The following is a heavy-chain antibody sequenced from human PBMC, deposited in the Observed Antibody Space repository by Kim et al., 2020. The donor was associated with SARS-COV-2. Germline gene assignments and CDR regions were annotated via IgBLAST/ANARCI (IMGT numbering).Heavy chain of an antibody. J-gene: IGHJ4*01. CDR1: GYTFAKNG. CDR2: ISPYNDNT. CDR3: ARGGREGFFRGADYFDY. D-gene: IGHD3-16*01. Sequence: ASVKVSCKASGYTFAKNGINWVRQAPGQGFEWMGWISPYNDNTNIAQDFRGRVSMTTDTFMTTAYMELRNLRFEDTAVYFCARGGREGFFRGADYFDYLG. V-gene: IGHV1-18*01.